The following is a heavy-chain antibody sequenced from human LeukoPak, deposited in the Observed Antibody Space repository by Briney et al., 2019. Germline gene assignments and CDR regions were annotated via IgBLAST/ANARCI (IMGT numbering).Heavy chain of an antibody. J-gene: IGHJ4*02. V-gene: IGHV3-11*04. CDR1: GFSVSDYY. CDR3: ASEVGADSRDFDY. CDR2: ISSSGNTI. Sequence: GGSLRLSCAASGFSVSDYYMNWIRQAPGKGLEWVSYISSSGNTIYYADSVKGRFTISRANAKNSLYLQMNSLRAEDTAVYYCASEVGADSRDFDYWGQGTLVTVSS. D-gene: IGHD1-26*01.